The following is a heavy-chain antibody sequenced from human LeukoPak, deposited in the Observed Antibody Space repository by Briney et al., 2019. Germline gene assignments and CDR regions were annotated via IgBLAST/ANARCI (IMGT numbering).Heavy chain of an antibody. Sequence: GESLRLSCAASGFTFSSYAMSWVRQAPGKGLEWVSAISGSGGSTYYADSVKGRFTISRDNSKNTLYLQMNSLRAEDTAVYYCAKDLIAADYGADYWGQGTLVTVSS. D-gene: IGHD4-17*01. CDR2: ISGSGGST. V-gene: IGHV3-23*01. CDR3: AKDLIAADYGADY. CDR1: GFTFSSYA. J-gene: IGHJ4*02.